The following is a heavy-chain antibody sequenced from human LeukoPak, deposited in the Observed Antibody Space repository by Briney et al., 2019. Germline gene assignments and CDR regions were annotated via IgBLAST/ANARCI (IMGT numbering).Heavy chain of an antibody. J-gene: IGHJ5*02. D-gene: IGHD2-2*01. V-gene: IGHV4-61*02. CDR2: IYTSGST. CDR1: GGSISSGSYY. Sequence: PSQTLSLTCTVSGGSISSGSYYWSWIRQPAGKGLEWIGRIYTSGSTNYNPSLKSRVTISVDTSKNQFSLKLSSVTAADTAVYYCARAPHCSSTSCPRSPPHTAMATNWFDPWGQGTLVTVSS. CDR3: ARAPHCSSTSCPRSPPHTAMATNWFDP.